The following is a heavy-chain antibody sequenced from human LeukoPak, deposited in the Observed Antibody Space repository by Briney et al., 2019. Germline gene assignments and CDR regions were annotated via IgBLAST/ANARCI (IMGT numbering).Heavy chain of an antibody. J-gene: IGHJ4*02. Sequence: ASVKVSCKASGGTFSSYAISWVRQAPGQGLEWMGGIIPIFGTANYAQKFQGRVTITADESTSTAYMELSSLRSEDTAVYYCAAEDSGDFWSGYYPSHYWGQGTLVTVSP. D-gene: IGHD3-3*01. CDR2: IIPIFGTA. CDR3: AAEDSGDFWSGYYPSHY. CDR1: GGTFSSYA. V-gene: IGHV1-69*13.